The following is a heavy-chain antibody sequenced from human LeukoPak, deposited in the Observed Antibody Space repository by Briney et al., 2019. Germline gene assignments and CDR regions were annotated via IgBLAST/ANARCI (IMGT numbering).Heavy chain of an antibody. D-gene: IGHD3-10*01. Sequence: SETLSLTCAVYGGSFSGYYWSWIRQPPGKGLEWIGEINHSGSTNYNPSLKSRVTISVDTSKNQFSLKLSSVTAADTAVYYCARSRSYYYGSGGAYNWFDPWGQGTLVTVSS. V-gene: IGHV4-34*01. CDR2: INHSGST. J-gene: IGHJ5*02. CDR1: GGSFSGYY. CDR3: ARSRSYYYGSGGAYNWFDP.